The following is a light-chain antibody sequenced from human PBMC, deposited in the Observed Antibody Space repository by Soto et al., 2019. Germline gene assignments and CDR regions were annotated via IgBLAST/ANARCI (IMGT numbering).Light chain of an antibody. CDR1: PGISSD. Sequence: DIQLTQSPSFLSASVGDRVTITCRVSPGISSDLAWYQQKPGKAPKLLIYAASTLQSGVPSRFSGSGSGTEFTLTISILQPEDFATYYCRQLNSYPITFGQGTRLEIK. CDR3: RQLNSYPIT. CDR2: AAS. V-gene: IGKV1-9*01. J-gene: IGKJ5*01.